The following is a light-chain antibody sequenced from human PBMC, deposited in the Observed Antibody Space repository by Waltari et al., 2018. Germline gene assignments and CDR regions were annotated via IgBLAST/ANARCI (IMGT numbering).Light chain of an antibody. CDR1: QTTYTN. J-gene: IGKJ4*01. Sequence: DTVLTQSPATLSVSPGEGATLSCRASQTTYTNLAWYQQKPGQVPRLLIHGSSTRATGIPARFSGSGSGTEFTLTISSLQSEDFAAYYCQQYSRWPLTFGGGTKVGIK. V-gene: IGKV3-15*01. CDR2: GSS. CDR3: QQYSRWPLT.